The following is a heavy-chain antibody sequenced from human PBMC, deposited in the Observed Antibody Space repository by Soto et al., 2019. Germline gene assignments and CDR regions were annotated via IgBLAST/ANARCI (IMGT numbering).Heavy chain of an antibody. Sequence: ASVKVSCKVSGYTLTELSMYWVRRAPGKGLEWMGGFDPEDGETIYAQKFQGRVTMTEDTSTDTAYMELSSLRSEDTAVYYCATVDYDFWSGTSPNAFDIWGQGTMVTVSS. CDR3: ATVDYDFWSGTSPNAFDI. V-gene: IGHV1-24*01. CDR2: FDPEDGET. J-gene: IGHJ3*02. CDR1: GYTLTELS. D-gene: IGHD3-3*01.